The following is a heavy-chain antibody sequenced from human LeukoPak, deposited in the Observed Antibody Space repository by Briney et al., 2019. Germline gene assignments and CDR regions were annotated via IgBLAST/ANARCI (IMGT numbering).Heavy chain of an antibody. J-gene: IGHJ3*02. V-gene: IGHV3-30*03. CDR1: GFTFSSYG. CDR3: ARDGYSSGWRDSDAFDI. D-gene: IGHD6-19*01. Sequence: PGRSLRLSCAASGFTFSSYGMHWVRQAPGKGLEWVAVISYDGSNKYYADSVKGRFTISRDNSKNTLYLQMNSLRAEDTAVYYCARDGYSSGWRDSDAFDIWGQGTMVTVSS. CDR2: ISYDGSNK.